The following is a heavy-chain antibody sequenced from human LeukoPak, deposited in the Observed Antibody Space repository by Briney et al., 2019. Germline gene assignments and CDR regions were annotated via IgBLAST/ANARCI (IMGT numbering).Heavy chain of an antibody. CDR2: IWYDGSNK. D-gene: IGHD3-9*01. CDR1: GFTFSSYG. V-gene: IGHV3-33*06. CDR3: AKDSAAYYDILTGYSGANDY. Sequence: GGSLRLSCAASGFTFSSYGMHWVRQAPGKGLEWVAVIWYDGSNKYYADSVKGRFTISRDNSKNTLYLQMNSLRAEDTAVCYCAKDSAAYYDILTGYSGANDYWGQGTLVTVSS. J-gene: IGHJ4*02.